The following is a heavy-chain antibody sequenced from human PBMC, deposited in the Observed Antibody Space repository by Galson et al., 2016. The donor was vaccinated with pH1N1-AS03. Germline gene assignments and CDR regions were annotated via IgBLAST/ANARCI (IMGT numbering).Heavy chain of an antibody. J-gene: IGHJ4*03. CDR3: ARVEGRASTPGA. CDR2: INTYTGRT. V-gene: IGHV1-2*02. Sequence: SVKVSCKASGYDFTTYYIHWVRQAPGQGLEWMGFINTYTGRTRYAQKFQRRVTMTRDTSITTAFLELSGLASDDSASYFCARVEGRASTPGAWGQGTLVTVS. CDR1: GYDFTTYY. D-gene: IGHD1-26*01.